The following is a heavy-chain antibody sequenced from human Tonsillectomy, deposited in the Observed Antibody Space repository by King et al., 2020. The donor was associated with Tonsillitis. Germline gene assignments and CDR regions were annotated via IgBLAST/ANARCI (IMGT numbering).Heavy chain of an antibody. Sequence: VQLVESGGGLVQPGGSLGLSCVASGFTFSSYWMGWVRQAPGKGLEWVANIKQDGNEEYSVDSVKGRFTISRDNAKNSLYLQMNSLRADDTAVYYCARDSNGMYALHFDHWGQGTLVTVSS. J-gene: IGHJ4*02. V-gene: IGHV3-7*03. CDR2: IKQDGNEE. CDR1: GFTFSSYW. CDR3: ARDSNGMYALHFDH. D-gene: IGHD2-8*01.